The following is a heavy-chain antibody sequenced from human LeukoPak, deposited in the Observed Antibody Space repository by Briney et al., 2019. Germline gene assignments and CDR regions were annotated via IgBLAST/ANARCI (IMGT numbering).Heavy chain of an antibody. V-gene: IGHV3-23*01. CDR3: AKRAAYYDSSGFSPSLDY. CDR2: ISGSGGST. J-gene: IGHJ4*02. Sequence: PGGSLRLSCAASGFTFSSYAMSWVRQAPGKGLEWVSAISGSGGSTYYADSVKGRFTISRDNSKNTLYLQMNSLRAEDTAVYYCAKRAAYYDSSGFSPSLDYWGQGTLVTVSS. CDR1: GFTFSSYA. D-gene: IGHD3-22*01.